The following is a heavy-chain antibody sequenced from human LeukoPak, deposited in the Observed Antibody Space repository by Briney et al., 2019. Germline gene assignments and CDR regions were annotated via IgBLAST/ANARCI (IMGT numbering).Heavy chain of an antibody. CDR1: GGSISSYY. J-gene: IGHJ6*04. V-gene: IGHV4-59*01. CDR3: ARDRRDIVVVPAAMDYYYYGMDV. D-gene: IGHD2-2*01. CDR2: IYYSGST. Sequence: SETLSLTCTVSGGSISSYYWSWIRQPPGKGLEWIGYIYYSGSTNYNPSLKSRVTISVDTSKNQFSLKLSSVTAADTAVYYCARDRRDIVVVPAAMDYYYYGMDVWGKGTTATVSS.